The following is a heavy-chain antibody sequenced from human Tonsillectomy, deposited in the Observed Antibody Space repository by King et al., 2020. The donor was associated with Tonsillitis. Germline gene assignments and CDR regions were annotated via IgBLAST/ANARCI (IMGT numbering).Heavy chain of an antibody. J-gene: IGHJ5*02. D-gene: IGHD3-16*01. CDR1: GGSISSRSYY. CDR2: LYYSGST. CDR3: ARQNGYDYLWGSYENNWFDP. V-gene: IGHV4-39*01. Sequence: VQLQESGPGLVKPSETLSLTCTVSGGSISSRSYYWGWIRQPPGKGLEWIGNLYYSGSTYYNPSLKSRVTISVDTSKNQFSLKLSSVTAADTAVYYCARQNGYDYLWGSYENNWFDPWGQGSLVTVSS.